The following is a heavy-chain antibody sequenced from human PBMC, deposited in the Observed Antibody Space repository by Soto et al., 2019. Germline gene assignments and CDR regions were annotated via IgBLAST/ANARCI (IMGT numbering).Heavy chain of an antibody. CDR3: AKRDGLELRDYFDY. CDR2: ISGSGGST. V-gene: IGHV3-23*01. D-gene: IGHD1-7*01. J-gene: IGHJ4*02. Sequence: EVQLLESGGGLVQPGGSLRLSCAASGFTFSSYAMSWVRQAPGKGLEWVSAISGSGGSTYYADSVKGRFTISRDNSKNALYLHMSILRGEETAVYDCAKRDGLELRDYFDYWGQGTLVTVSS. CDR1: GFTFSSYA.